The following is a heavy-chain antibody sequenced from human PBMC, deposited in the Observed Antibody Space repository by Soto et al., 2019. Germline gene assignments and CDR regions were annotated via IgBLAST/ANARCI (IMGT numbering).Heavy chain of an antibody. Sequence: ASVQVSCKASGYTFTSYYMHWVRQAPGQGLEWMGIINPSGGSTSYAQKFQGRVTMTRDTSTSTVYMELSSLRSEDTAVYYCARDLSPTRTSVAEDYYYYYGMDVWGQGTTVTVSS. J-gene: IGHJ6*02. CDR1: GYTFTSYY. CDR3: ARDLSPTRTSVAEDYYYYYGMDV. D-gene: IGHD1-1*01. CDR2: INPSGGST. V-gene: IGHV1-46*01.